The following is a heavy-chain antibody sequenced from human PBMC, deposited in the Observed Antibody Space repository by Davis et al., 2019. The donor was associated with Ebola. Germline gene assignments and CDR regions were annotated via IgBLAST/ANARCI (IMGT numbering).Heavy chain of an antibody. D-gene: IGHD3-16*01. J-gene: IGHJ6*02. CDR3: AKGGDMDV. Sequence: AGSLTLSCVASGFTFSTYGMHWVRQAPGKGLEWVAIMSSAGTYKSYADSVKGRFTISRDDSKNTLYLQLSSLRPEDTGVYYCAKGGDMDVWGQGTTVTVS. V-gene: IGHV3-30*18. CDR1: GFTFSTYG. CDR2: MSSAGTYK.